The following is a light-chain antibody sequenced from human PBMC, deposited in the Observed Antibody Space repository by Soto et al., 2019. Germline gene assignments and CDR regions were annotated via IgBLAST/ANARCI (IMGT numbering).Light chain of an antibody. Sequence: EIVLTQSPGTLSLSPGERATLSCRASQSVSSSYLDWYQQKPGQAPRLLIYGASSRATGIPDRFSGSGSGTDFTLTISRLDPEDFAVYYCQQYVGSQTFGQGTKVEIK. V-gene: IGKV3-20*01. CDR3: QQYVGSQT. J-gene: IGKJ1*01. CDR1: QSVSSSY. CDR2: GAS.